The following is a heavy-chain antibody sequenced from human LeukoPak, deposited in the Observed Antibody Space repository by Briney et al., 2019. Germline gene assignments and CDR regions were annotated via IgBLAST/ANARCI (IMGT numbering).Heavy chain of an antibody. D-gene: IGHD4-11*01. CDR1: GFTFDNYV. CDR3: ARSTFADYSLDY. Sequence: GGSLRLSCAASGFTFDNYVMAWFRQAPGKGLEWVSTISALFPNTYSADSVKGRFTISRDNSKSTLFLQMNSLRTEDTALYYCARSTFADYSLDYWGQGTLVTVSS. V-gene: IGHV3-23*01. J-gene: IGHJ4*02. CDR2: ISALFPNT.